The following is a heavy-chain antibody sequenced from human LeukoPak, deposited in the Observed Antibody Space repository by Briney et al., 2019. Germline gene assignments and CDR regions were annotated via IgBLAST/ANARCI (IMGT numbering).Heavy chain of an antibody. CDR1: GFTFDDYA. J-gene: IGHJ5*02. Sequence: GGSLRLSCAASGFTFDDYALHWVRQAPGKGLEWVSGISWNSGSIGYADSVKGRFTISRDNAKNSLYLQMNSLRAEDTALYYCAKDKRDILTGYNWLDPWGQGTLVTVSS. CDR3: AKDKRDILTGYNWLDP. CDR2: ISWNSGSI. V-gene: IGHV3-9*01. D-gene: IGHD3-9*01.